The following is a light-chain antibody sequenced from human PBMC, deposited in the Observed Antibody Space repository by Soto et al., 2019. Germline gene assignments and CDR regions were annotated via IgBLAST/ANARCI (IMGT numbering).Light chain of an antibody. CDR2: DAS. J-gene: IGKJ1*01. V-gene: IGKV3-20*01. CDR3: QQYGSSPGT. Sequence: EIVLTQAPGTLYLSPGERAALSCRASQSVSSYLAWYQQKPGQAPRLLISDASSRAPGIPDRFSGSGSGTDFTLTISRLGPEDFAVYYCQQYGSSPGTFGQGTKVDIK. CDR1: QSVSSY.